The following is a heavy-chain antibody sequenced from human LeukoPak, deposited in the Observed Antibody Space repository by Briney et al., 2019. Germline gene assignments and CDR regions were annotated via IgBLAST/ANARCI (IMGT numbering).Heavy chain of an antibody. D-gene: IGHD5-18*01. V-gene: IGHV1-24*01. CDR3: ATAKPNTAMVRGVSWGDY. J-gene: IGHJ4*02. Sequence: ASVKVSCKVSGNSLTDLTMNWVRQAAGKGLEWMGGFEPEDGETIYARKFQGRVTITADESTSTAYMELSSLRSEDTAVYYCATAKPNTAMVRGVSWGDYWGQGTLVTVSS. CDR1: GNSLTDLT. CDR2: FEPEDGET.